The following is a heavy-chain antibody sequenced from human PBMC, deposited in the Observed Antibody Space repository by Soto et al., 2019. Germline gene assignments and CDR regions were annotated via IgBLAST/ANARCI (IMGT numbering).Heavy chain of an antibody. Sequence: GGSLRLSCAASGFTFSSYSMNWVRQAPGKGLEWVSSISSSSSYIYYADSVKGRFTISRDNAKSSLYLQMNSLRAEDTAVYYCARDHGLSSYAFDIWGQGTMVTVSS. CDR2: ISSSSSYI. D-gene: IGHD2-15*01. CDR3: ARDHGLSSYAFDI. J-gene: IGHJ3*02. V-gene: IGHV3-21*01. CDR1: GFTFSSYS.